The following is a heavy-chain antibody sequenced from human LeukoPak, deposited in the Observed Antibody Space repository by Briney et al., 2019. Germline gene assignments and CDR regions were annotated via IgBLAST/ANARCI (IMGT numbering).Heavy chain of an antibody. J-gene: IGHJ3*02. Sequence: SETLSLTCTVSGGSISSSSYYWGWIRQPPGKGLEWTGSIYYSGSTYYNPSLKSRVTISVDTSKNQFSLKLSSVTAADTAVYYCARDHYGDLPDAFDIWGQGTMVTVSS. D-gene: IGHD4-17*01. CDR1: GGSISSSSYY. CDR3: ARDHYGDLPDAFDI. V-gene: IGHV4-39*07. CDR2: IYYSGST.